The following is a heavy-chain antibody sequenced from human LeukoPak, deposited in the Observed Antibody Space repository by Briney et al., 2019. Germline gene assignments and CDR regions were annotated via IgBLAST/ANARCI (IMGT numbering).Heavy chain of an antibody. CDR3: ARMDWSISGTTIYCQH. CDR1: GGTFSSYA. Sequence: GSSVRVSCKASGGTFSSYAISWVRQAPGKGLECMGRIIPIFCTANYAQKFQGRVTITTDESTSTAYMELSSLRSDDTAVYFCARMDWSISGTTIYCQHSGQGTLVSVSS. D-gene: IGHD1-7*01. CDR2: IIPIFCTA. J-gene: IGHJ1*01. V-gene: IGHV1-69*05.